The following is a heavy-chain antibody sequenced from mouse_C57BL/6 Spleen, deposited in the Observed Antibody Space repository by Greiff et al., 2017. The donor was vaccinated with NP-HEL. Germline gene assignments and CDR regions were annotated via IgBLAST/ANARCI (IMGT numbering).Heavy chain of an antibody. CDR1: GYTFTSYT. CDR2: INPSSGYT. J-gene: IGHJ4*01. CDR3: ARSHYGSSPYAMDY. Sequence: VQLQQSGAELARPGASVKMSCKASGYTFTSYTMHWVKQRPGQGLEWIGYINPSSGYTKYNQKFKDKATLTADKSSSTAYMQLSSLTAEDSAVYYGARSHYGSSPYAMDYWGQGTSVTVSS. V-gene: IGHV1-4*01. D-gene: IGHD1-1*01.